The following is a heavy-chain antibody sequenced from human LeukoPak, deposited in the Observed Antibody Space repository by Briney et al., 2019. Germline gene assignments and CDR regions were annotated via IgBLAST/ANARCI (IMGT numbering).Heavy chain of an antibody. D-gene: IGHD2-2*01. CDR1: GGSFSAYY. CDR2: INHSGST. Sequence: SETLSLTCAVYGGSFSAYYWSWIRQPPGKGLEWIGEINHSGSTNYNPSLKSRVTISANTSKNQFSLKLSSVTAADTAVYYCARGPSCSSASCYGQYYYYYGMDVWGQGTTVTVSS. CDR3: ARGPSCSSASCYGQYYYYYGMDV. J-gene: IGHJ6*02. V-gene: IGHV4-34*01.